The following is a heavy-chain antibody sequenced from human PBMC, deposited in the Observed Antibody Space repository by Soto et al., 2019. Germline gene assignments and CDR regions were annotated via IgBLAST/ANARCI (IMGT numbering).Heavy chain of an antibody. CDR2: INQDGSEK. CDR1: GFTFSSYW. Sequence: GVSLRLSCAASGFTFSSYWMSWVRQAPGKGLEWVARINQDGSEKYYVDSVKGRFTISRDNAKNSLYLQMNSLRAEDTAVYYCARDYPGGSYYDYWGQGTLVTVSS. J-gene: IGHJ4*02. D-gene: IGHD1-26*01. V-gene: IGHV3-7*03. CDR3: ARDYPGGSYYDY.